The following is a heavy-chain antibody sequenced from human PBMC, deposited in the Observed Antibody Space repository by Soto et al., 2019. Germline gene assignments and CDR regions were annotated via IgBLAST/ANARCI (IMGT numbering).Heavy chain of an antibody. V-gene: IGHV3-53*01. CDR1: GFTFSNAW. D-gene: IGHD2-15*01. J-gene: IGHJ4*02. CDR2: VSIGGST. CDR3: AKRRGAGGHFDY. Sequence: GGSLRLSCAASGFTFSNAWMSWVRQAPGKGLEWVAVVSIGGSTHYADSVRGRFTISRDNSKNTLSLQMNSLTAEDTAVYFCAKRRGAGGHFDYWGQGALVTVS.